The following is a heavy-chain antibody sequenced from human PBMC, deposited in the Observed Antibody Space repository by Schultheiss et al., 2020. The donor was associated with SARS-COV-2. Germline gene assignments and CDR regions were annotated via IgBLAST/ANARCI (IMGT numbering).Heavy chain of an antibody. CDR1: GFTFTSSA. Sequence: SVKVSCKASGFTFTSSAVQWVRQARGQRLEWIGWIIVGSGNTNYAQKFQERVTITRDMSTSTAYMELSSLRSEDTAVYYCARAHGDYYYYYMDVWGKGTTVTVSS. D-gene: IGHD4-17*01. CDR2: IIVGSGNT. V-gene: IGHV1-58*01. CDR3: ARAHGDYYYYYMDV. J-gene: IGHJ6*03.